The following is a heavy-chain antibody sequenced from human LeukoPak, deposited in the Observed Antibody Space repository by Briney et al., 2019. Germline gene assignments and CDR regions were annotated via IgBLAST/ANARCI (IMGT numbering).Heavy chain of an antibody. CDR1: GGSISSHY. CDR2: TYYSGST. D-gene: IGHD2-15*01. CDR3: ARMSLLLHRGSFDY. V-gene: IGHV4-59*11. J-gene: IGHJ4*02. Sequence: SETLSLTCTVSGGSISSHYWSWIRQPPGKGLEWIGYTYYSGSTNYNPSLKSRVTISVDTSKNQFSLKLSSVTAADTAVYYCARMSLLLHRGSFDYWGQGTLVTVSS.